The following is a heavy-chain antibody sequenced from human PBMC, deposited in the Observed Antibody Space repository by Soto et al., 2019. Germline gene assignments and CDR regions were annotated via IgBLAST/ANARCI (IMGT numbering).Heavy chain of an antibody. J-gene: IGHJ4*02. CDR1: GVSISSTNYY. V-gene: IGHV4-39*01. D-gene: IGHD1-7*01. CDR3: ASLIYSSSWTYGY. CDR2: VGYSGST. Sequence: SSETLSLTCSVSGVSISSTNYYWGWIRQPPGKWLEWIWSVGYSGSTDYTPSLKIRFTVSLDTSSSQFSLKLISVTAADTAVYYCASLIYSSSWTYGYWGRGTQVTVSS.